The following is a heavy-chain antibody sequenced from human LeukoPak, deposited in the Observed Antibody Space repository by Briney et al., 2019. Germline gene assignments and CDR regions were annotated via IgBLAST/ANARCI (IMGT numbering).Heavy chain of an antibody. CDR1: GYSFTTYW. Sequence: GESLKISCRASGYSFTTYWIGWVRQMPGKGLEWMGRIDPSDSYTNYSPSFQGHVTISADKSISTAYLQWSSLKASDTAMYYCARHRPYDFWSGYYKTYYYYYGMDVWGQGTTVTVSS. J-gene: IGHJ6*02. V-gene: IGHV5-10-1*01. CDR2: IDPSDSYT. D-gene: IGHD3-3*01. CDR3: ARHRPYDFWSGYYKTYYYYYGMDV.